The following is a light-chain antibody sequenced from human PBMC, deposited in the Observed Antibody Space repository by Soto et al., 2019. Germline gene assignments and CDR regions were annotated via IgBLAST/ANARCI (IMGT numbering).Light chain of an antibody. CDR3: SSYTTSSTLV. CDR1: SSDVGGYNY. CDR2: EVN. J-gene: IGLJ3*02. Sequence: QSALTQPASVSGSPGQSITISCTGTSSDVGGYNYVSWYQHHPGKAPKLIIYEVNNRPSGVSNRFSGSKSGNTAYLTISGLQAEDEADYYCSSYTTSSTLVFGGGTKVTVL. V-gene: IGLV2-14*01.